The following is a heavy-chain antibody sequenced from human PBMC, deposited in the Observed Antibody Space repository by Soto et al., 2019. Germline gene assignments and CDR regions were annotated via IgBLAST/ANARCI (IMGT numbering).Heavy chain of an antibody. CDR2: IWYDGSNK. CDR3: AREFAAGGTGYLQH. CDR1: GFTFSSYG. Sequence: QVQLVESGGGVVQPGRSLRLSCAASGFTFSSYGMHWVRQAPGKGLEWVAVIWYDGSNKYYADSVKGRFTISRDNSKNTLYLQMNSLRAEDTAVYYCAREFAAGGTGYLQHWGQGTLVTVSS. V-gene: IGHV3-33*01. D-gene: IGHD6-13*01. J-gene: IGHJ1*01.